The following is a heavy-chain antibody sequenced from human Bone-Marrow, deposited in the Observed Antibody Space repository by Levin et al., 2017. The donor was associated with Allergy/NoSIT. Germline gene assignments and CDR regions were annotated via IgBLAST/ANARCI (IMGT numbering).Heavy chain of an antibody. CDR3: VRLESDAYYYVFY. D-gene: IGHD3-16*01. V-gene: IGHV5-51*01. J-gene: IGHJ4*02. Sequence: GGSLRLSCKASGYTFRNHWIGWVRQMPGKGLEWVGIIGPDNSDTRYSPSFEGQVTISVDKSISTAYLQWSSLKASDIGIYYCVRLESDAYYYVFYWGQGTLVTVSS. CDR2: IGPDNSDT. CDR1: GYTFRNHW.